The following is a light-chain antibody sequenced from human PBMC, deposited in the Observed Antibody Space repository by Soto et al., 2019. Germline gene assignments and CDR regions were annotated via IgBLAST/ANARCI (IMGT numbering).Light chain of an antibody. CDR3: QQYKRFPYT. Sequence: DIQMTQSPSTLSAPVGDRVTITCRASQSISNWLAWYQQKPGKAPKLLIYDASSLESDVPSRFSGSRSGTEFTLTISGLQPDDFATYCCQQYKRFPYTFGQGTKLEIK. V-gene: IGKV1-5*01. J-gene: IGKJ2*01. CDR1: QSISNW. CDR2: DAS.